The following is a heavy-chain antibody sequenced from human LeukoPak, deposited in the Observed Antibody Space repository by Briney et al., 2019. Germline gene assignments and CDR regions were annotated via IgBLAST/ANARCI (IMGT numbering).Heavy chain of an antibody. Sequence: GRSLRLSCAASGFTFSSYGMHWVRQAPGKGLGWVAVISYDGSNKYYADSVKGRFTISRDNSKNTLYLQMNSLRAEDTAVYYCAKEGGYDYVWGSYRYTNYYFDYWGQGTLVTVSS. J-gene: IGHJ4*02. CDR3: AKEGGYDYVWGSYRYTNYYFDY. D-gene: IGHD3-16*02. CDR1: GFTFSSYG. CDR2: ISYDGSNK. V-gene: IGHV3-30*18.